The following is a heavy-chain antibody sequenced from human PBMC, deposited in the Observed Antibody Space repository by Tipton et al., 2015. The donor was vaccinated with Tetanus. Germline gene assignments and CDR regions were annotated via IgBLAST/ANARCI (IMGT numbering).Heavy chain of an antibody. CDR2: ISADGRST. CDR1: GFYFPVYA. CDR3: ARGRDGFHGSLDC. V-gene: IGHV3-74*01. D-gene: IGHD5-24*01. J-gene: IGHJ4*02. Sequence: SLRLSCAASGFYFPVYAVSWVRQVPGKGLEWVSRISADGRSTSNADSVKGRFTISRDNAKNTLYVQMNSLRAEDTGVYYCARGRDGFHGSLDCWVRGALVTVSS.